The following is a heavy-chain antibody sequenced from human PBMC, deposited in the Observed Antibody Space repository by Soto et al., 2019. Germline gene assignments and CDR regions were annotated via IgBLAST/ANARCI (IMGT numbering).Heavy chain of an antibody. V-gene: IGHV3-30-3*01. CDR1: GFTFSSYA. J-gene: IGHJ6*02. CDR2: ISYDGSNK. CDR3: AREMKLRIYGMDV. Sequence: GGSLRLSCAASGFTFSSYAMDWVRQAPGKGLEWVAVISYDGSNKYYADSVKGRFTISRDNSKNTLYLQMNSLRAEDTAVYYCAREMKLRIYGMDVWGQGTTVTVSS. D-gene: IGHD3-16*01.